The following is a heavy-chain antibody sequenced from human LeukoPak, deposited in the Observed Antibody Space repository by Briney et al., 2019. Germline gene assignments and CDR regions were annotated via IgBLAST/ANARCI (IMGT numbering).Heavy chain of an antibody. CDR2: ITDDGATT. V-gene: IGHV3-64*02. J-gene: IGHJ4*02. D-gene: IGHD4-11*01. Sequence: GGSLRLSCAASGFSFSIFAMHWVRQAPGKPLEYVSAITDDGATTYYADSVKGRFTISRDNSKNTLYLQMGSLRPEDMAVYFCVRWGYYSNYDYWGQGTLVTVSS. CDR3: VRWGYYSNYDY. CDR1: GFSFSIFA.